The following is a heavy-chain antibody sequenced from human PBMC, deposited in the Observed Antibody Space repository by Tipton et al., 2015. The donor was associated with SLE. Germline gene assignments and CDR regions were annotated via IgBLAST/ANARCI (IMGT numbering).Heavy chain of an antibody. Sequence: TLSLTCTVSGGSISRSSYYWGWIRQPPGKGLEWIGSIYYSGSTYYNPSLKSRVTISLHTSKNQFSLKLSSVTAADAAVYYCARDPRSTSDFFDYLGQGTLVTVSS. CDR3: ARDPRSTSDFFDY. D-gene: IGHD2-2*01. V-gene: IGHV4-39*07. CDR1: GGSISRSSYY. J-gene: IGHJ4*02. CDR2: IYYSGST.